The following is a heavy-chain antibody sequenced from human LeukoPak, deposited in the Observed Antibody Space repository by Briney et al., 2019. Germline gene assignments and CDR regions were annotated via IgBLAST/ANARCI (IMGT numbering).Heavy chain of an antibody. J-gene: IGHJ5*02. CDR2: ISYDGSNK. CDR1: GFTFSSYA. D-gene: IGHD1-26*01. Sequence: LRLSCAASGFTFSSYAMHWVRQAPGKGLEWVAVISYDGSNKYYADSVKGRFTISRDNAKNSLYLQMNSLRVEDTALYYCVKDIRSGFYSGGCFDPWGQGTPVTVSS. V-gene: IGHV3-30*04. CDR3: VKDIRSGFYSGGCFDP.